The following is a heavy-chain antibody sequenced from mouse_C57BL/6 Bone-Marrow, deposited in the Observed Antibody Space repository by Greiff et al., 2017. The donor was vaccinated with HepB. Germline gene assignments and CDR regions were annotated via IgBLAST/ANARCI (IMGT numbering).Heavy chain of an antibody. CDR1: GYTFTSYW. D-gene: IGHD1-1*01. J-gene: IGHJ3*01. CDR2: IDPNSGGT. Sequence: QVQLQQPGAELVKPGASVKLSCKASGYTFTSYWMHWVKQRPGRGLEWIGRIDPNSGGTKYNEKFKSKATLTVDKPSSPAYMQLSSLTSEDSAVYYCARGVLRSKAWFAYWGQGTLVTVSA. V-gene: IGHV1-72*01. CDR3: ARGVLRSKAWFAY.